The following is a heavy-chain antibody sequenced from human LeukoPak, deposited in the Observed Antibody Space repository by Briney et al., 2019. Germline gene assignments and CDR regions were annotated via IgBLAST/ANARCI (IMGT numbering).Heavy chain of an antibody. V-gene: IGHV3-7*04. Sequence: PGGSLRLSCAASGFMFSGYGMNWARQAPGKGLEWVANIKQDGSEKYYVDSVKGRFTISRDNAKNSLYLQMNSLRAEDTAVYYCARGSNSAFDYWGQGTLVTVSS. CDR3: ARGSNSAFDY. CDR2: IKQDGSEK. D-gene: IGHD6-6*01. J-gene: IGHJ4*02. CDR1: GFMFSGYG.